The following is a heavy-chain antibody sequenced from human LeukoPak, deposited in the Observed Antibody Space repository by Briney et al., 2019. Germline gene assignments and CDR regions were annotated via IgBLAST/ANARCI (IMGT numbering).Heavy chain of an antibody. J-gene: IGHJ4*02. CDR1: GFTFSSYS. Sequence: GGSLRLSCAASGFTFSSYSMNWVRQAPAKGMEWVSSISISSSYIYYANSAKGRFTISRDNAKNSLYPQMHSLRTEDTAAYYCSRPRYGSGTLSSLFDYWGQGTLVTVSS. CDR3: SRPRYGSGTLSSLFDY. V-gene: IGHV3-21*01. D-gene: IGHD3-10*01. CDR2: ISISSSYI.